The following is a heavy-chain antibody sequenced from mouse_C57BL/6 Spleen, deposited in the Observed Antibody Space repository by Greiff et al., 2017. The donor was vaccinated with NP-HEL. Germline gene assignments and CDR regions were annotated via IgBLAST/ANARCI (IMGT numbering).Heavy chain of an antibody. Sequence: VQLQQSGPELVKPGASVKISCKASGYAFSSSWMNWVKQRPGKGLEWIGRIYPGDGDTNYNGKFKGKATLTADKSSSTAYMQLSSLTSEDSAVYFCAREGELGQYFDVWGTGTTVTVSS. CDR3: AREGELGQYFDV. CDR2: IYPGDGDT. J-gene: IGHJ1*03. CDR1: GYAFSSSW. V-gene: IGHV1-82*01. D-gene: IGHD4-1*01.